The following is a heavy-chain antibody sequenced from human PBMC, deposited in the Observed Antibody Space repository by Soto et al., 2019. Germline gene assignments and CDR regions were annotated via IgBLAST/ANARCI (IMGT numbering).Heavy chain of an antibody. CDR2: ISGSGGST. CDR1: GFTFSGYA. V-gene: IGHV3-23*01. Sequence: PGGSLRLSCAASGFTFSGYAMSWVRQAPGKGLEWVSAISGSGGSTYYADSVKGRFTISRDNSKNTLYLQMNSLRAEDTAVYYCAKGHPTDDYYYYYGMDVWGQGTTVTVSS. CDR3: AKGHPTDDYYYYYGMDV. J-gene: IGHJ6*02.